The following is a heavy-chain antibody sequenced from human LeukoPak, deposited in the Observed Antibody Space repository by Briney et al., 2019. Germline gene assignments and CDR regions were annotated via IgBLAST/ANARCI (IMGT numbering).Heavy chain of an antibody. CDR2: INHSGST. V-gene: IGHV4-34*01. J-gene: IGHJ4*02. CDR1: GGSFSGYY. D-gene: IGHD4-17*01. Sequence: SETLSLTCAVYGGSFSGYYWSWIRQPPGKGLEWIGEINHSGSTNYNPSLKSRVTISVGTSKNQFSLKLSSVTAADTAVYYCARTKPTVTTDYWGQGTLVTVSS. CDR3: ARTKPTVTTDY.